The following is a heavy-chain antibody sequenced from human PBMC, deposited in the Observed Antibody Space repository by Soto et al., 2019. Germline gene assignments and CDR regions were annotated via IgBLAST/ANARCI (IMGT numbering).Heavy chain of an antibody. CDR3: ADTTTVTWYFDL. CDR1: GFTFSSYA. V-gene: IGHV3-23*01. J-gene: IGHJ2*01. CDR2: ISGSGGST. D-gene: IGHD4-17*01. Sequence: EVQLLESGGGLVQPGGSLRLSCAASGFTFSSYAMSWVRQAPGKGLEWVSAISGSGGSTYYADSVKGRFTISRDNSKNTLYLQMNSLRGEDTAVYYCADTTTVTWYFDLWGRGTLVTVSS.